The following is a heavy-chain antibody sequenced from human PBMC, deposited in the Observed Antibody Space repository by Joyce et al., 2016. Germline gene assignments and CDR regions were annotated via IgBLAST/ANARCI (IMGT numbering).Heavy chain of an antibody. CDR1: GYTFTRNN. CDR2: ISAYNGNT. CDR3: ARGILEVDAFDI. J-gene: IGHJ3*02. Sequence: QVQLVQSGAEVKKPGASVKVSCTASGYTFTRNNINWVRQAPGQGLEWMGWISAYNGNTNYAQKPQGRVTMNTDTSTSTAYMELRSLRSDDTAVYYCARGILEVDAFDIWGQGTLVTVSS. V-gene: IGHV1-18*01. D-gene: IGHD3-3*01.